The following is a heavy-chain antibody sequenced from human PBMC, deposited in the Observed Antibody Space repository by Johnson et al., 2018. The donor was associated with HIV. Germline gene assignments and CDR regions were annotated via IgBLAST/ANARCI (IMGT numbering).Heavy chain of an antibody. CDR2: IGTAGDT. CDR3: ARDTYYYDTSGYLTRPRAFDV. Sequence: VQLIESGGELVQPGGSLRLSCAASGFTFSSYAMHWVRQATGKGLEWVSAIGTAGDTSYPGSVKGRFTISRDNAKNSLYLQMNSLRAGDTALYYCARDTYYYDTSGYLTRPRAFDVWGQGTTVTVSS. V-gene: IGHV3-13*01. J-gene: IGHJ3*01. CDR1: GFTFSSYA. D-gene: IGHD3-22*01.